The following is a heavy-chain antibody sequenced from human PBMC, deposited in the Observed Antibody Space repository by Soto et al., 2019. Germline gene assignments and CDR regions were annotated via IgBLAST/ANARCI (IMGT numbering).Heavy chain of an antibody. V-gene: IGHV4-34*01. CDR3: ARGLDYYGSGGFDP. J-gene: IGHJ5*02. CDR1: GGPFSGYY. Sequence: QVQLQQWGAGLLKPSDTLSLTCVVYGGPFSGYYWSWILHPPGKGLDWLAELNHSGSTTYKPSLKSRVTISVAKSQNQISLKMTSLTAADTAVYYCARGLDYYGSGGFDPWGQGTLVGVPS. D-gene: IGHD3-10*01. CDR2: LNHSGST.